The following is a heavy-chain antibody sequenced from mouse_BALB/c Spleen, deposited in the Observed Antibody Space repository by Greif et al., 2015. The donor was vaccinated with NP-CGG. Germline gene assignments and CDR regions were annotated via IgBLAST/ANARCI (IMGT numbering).Heavy chain of an antibody. Sequence: VQLQQSGAELVRPGASVKLSCKASGYTFTSYWINWVKQRPGQGLEWIGNIYPSDSYTNYNQKFEDKATLTVDKSSSTAYMQLSSPTSEDSAVYYCTRLVLLLDWYFDVWGAGTTVTVSS. CDR2: IYPSDSYT. V-gene: IGHV1-69*02. D-gene: IGHD2-3*01. CDR3: TRLVLLLDWYFDV. CDR1: GYTFTSYW. J-gene: IGHJ1*01.